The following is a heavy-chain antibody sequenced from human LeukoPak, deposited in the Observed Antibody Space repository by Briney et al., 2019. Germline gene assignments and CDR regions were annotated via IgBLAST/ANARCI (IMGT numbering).Heavy chain of an antibody. CDR3: ARVADYYDSSGYYDY. J-gene: IGHJ4*02. CDR2: IYYSGST. V-gene: IGHV4-59*08. CDR1: GGSISSYY. D-gene: IGHD3-22*01. Sequence: PSETLSLTCTVSGGSISSYYWSWIRQPPGKGLEWIGYIYYSGSTNYNPSLKSRVTISVDTSKNQFPLKLSSVTAADTAVYYCARVADYYDSSGYYDYWGQGTLVTVSS.